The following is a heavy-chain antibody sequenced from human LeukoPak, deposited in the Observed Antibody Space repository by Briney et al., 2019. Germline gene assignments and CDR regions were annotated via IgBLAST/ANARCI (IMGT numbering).Heavy chain of an antibody. CDR1: GFTFSSYA. Sequence: GRSLRLSCAASGFTFSSYAMHWVRQAPGKGLEWVAAISHDGSNKYHADSVKGRFTISRDNSKNTVYLQMNSLRAENTAVYFCAGSPKYSSSWFEYFQHWGQGTLVTVSS. CDR2: ISHDGSNK. D-gene: IGHD6-13*01. CDR3: AGSPKYSSSWFEYFQH. V-gene: IGHV3-30*01. J-gene: IGHJ1*01.